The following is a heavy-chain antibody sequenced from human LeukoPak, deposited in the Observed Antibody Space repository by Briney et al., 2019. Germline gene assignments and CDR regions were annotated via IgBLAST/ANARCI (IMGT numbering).Heavy chain of an antibody. J-gene: IGHJ3*01. D-gene: IGHD3-10*01. Sequence: SETLSLTCTVSGGSISSYYWSWIRQPPGKGLEWIGYIYYSGSTNHNPSLKSRVTISVDTSKNQCSLKLSSVTAAETAVYYCARGGERWFGELFYASDVWGQGTMVTVSS. CDR1: GGSISSYY. CDR3: ARGGERWFGELFYASDV. CDR2: IYYSGST. V-gene: IGHV4-59*01.